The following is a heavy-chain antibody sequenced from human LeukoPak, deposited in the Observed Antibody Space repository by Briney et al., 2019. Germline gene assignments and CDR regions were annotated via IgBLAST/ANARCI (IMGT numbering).Heavy chain of an antibody. J-gene: IGHJ6*02. CDR2: INPSGGST. V-gene: IGHV1-46*01. CDR1: GYTFTSYY. D-gene: IGHD3-3*01. Sequence: ASVKVSCKASGYTFTSYYMHWVRQAPGQGLEWMGIINPSGGSTSYAQKFQGRVTMTRDTSTSTVYMELSSLRSEDTAVYYCARGWASITIFGVGYGMDVWGQGTTVTVSS. CDR3: ARGWASITIFGVGYGMDV.